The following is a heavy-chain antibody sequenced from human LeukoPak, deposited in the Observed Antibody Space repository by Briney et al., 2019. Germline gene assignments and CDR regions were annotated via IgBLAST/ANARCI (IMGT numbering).Heavy chain of an antibody. Sequence: GGSLRLSCAASGLTFRSYAMTWVRQAPGKGLEWVSSISGSGTTTYFADSVKGRFTISRDNSKNTLYLQMNSLRAEDTAVYYCAKGLVGATKDWFDPWGQGTLVTVSS. CDR3: AKGLVGATKDWFDP. CDR2: ISGSGTTT. CDR1: GLTFRSYA. D-gene: IGHD1-26*01. V-gene: IGHV3-23*01. J-gene: IGHJ5*02.